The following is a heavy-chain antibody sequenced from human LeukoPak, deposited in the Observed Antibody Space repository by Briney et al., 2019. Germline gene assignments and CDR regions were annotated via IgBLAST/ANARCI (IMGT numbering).Heavy chain of an antibody. CDR3: ARHSIVVVTAGAFDI. V-gene: IGHV4-31*03. CDR1: GGSISSGGYY. Sequence: SETLSLTCTVSGGSISSGGYYWSWIRQHPGKGLEWIGYIYYSGSTYYNPSLKSRVTISVDTSKNQFSLRLSSVTAADTAVYYCARHSIVVVTAGAFDIWGQGTMVTVSS. D-gene: IGHD2-21*02. CDR2: IYYSGST. J-gene: IGHJ3*02.